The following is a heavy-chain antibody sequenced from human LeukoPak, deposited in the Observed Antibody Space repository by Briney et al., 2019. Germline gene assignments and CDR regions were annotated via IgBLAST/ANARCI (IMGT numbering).Heavy chain of an antibody. D-gene: IGHD3-16*01. CDR3: ARDHRIGGS. CDR2: ISSGGST. J-gene: IGHJ4*02. V-gene: IGHV3-66*01. CDR1: GFTVSSNY. Sequence: SGGSLRLSCAASGFTVSSNYMSWVRQAPGKGLEWVSVISSGGSTKYADSVKGRFTISRDNSKNTLYLQMNSLRADDTAVYFCARDHRIGGSWGQGTLVTVSS.